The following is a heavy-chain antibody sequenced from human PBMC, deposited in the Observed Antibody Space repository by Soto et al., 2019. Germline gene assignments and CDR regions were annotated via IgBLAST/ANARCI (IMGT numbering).Heavy chain of an antibody. Sequence: SVKASCKTSGGTFSNFGLSWVRQAPGQGLVWMGGIIPSFDTPTYAQKFQGRVIITADASTSTTYMDMTSLTSEDTAVYYCAIDEYDDYVWGSFSSWGQGTTVTVYS. V-gene: IGHV1-69*13. CDR2: IIPSFDTP. CDR3: AIDEYDDYVWGSFSS. D-gene: IGHD3-16*01. J-gene: IGHJ5*02. CDR1: GGTFSNFG.